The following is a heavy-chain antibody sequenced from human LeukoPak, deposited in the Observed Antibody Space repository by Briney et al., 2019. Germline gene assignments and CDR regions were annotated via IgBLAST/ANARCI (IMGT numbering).Heavy chain of an antibody. CDR2: ISYDGSNK. CDR3: AKDPGGCLQISYYFDY. CDR1: GFTFSSNG. V-gene: IGHV3-30*18. D-gene: IGHD5-24*01. J-gene: IGHJ4*02. Sequence: GGSLRLSCAASGFTFSSNGMHWVRQAPGKGLEWVAVISYDGSNKYYADSVKGRFTISRDNSWNTLFLQMNSLRAEDTAVYYCAKDPGGCLQISYYFDYWGQGTLVTVSS.